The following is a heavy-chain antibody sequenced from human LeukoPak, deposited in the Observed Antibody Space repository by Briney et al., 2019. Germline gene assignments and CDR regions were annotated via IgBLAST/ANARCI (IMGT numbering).Heavy chain of an antibody. J-gene: IGHJ4*02. CDR1: GFTFSSYW. CDR3: ARDRTYYYDSSGLEAFDY. V-gene: IGHV3-7*01. Sequence: GGSLRLSCAASGFTFSSYWMSWVRQAPGKGLEWVANIKQDGSEKYYVDSVKGRFTISRDNAKNSLYLQMNSLRAEDTAVYYCARDRTYYYDSSGLEAFDYWGQGTLVTVSS. D-gene: IGHD3-22*01. CDR2: IKQDGSEK.